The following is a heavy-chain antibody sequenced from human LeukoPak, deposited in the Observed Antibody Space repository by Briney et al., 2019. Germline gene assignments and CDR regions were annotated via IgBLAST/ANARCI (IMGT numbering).Heavy chain of an antibody. Sequence: PSETLSLTCSVSGNSISRGYYCGWIRQPPGKGLEWIGSVSHGGAAHDSMATFYNPSLKSRVTMSVDTSKNQFSLRLTSVTAADTALYFCANRVLRSGTGTFDIWGLGTVVVVSS. J-gene: IGHJ3*02. CDR1: GNSISRGYY. CDR3: ANRVLRSGTGTFDI. CDR2: VSHGGAAHDSMAT. D-gene: IGHD1-1*01. V-gene: IGHV4-38-2*02.